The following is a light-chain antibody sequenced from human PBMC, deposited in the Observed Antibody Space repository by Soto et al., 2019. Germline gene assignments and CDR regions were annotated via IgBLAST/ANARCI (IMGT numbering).Light chain of an antibody. V-gene: IGKV1-39*01. CDR1: QSISTY. CDR2: AAS. Sequence: DLQRTQSQSPLSSSVVYRVAITCLASQSISTYLNWYQPKPGKAPKVIIYAASNLQSGVTSRFSGSGSGTDFTLTISSMQPEDFATYYCKQSYSTHRTCGHGTKVDLK. J-gene: IGKJ1*01. CDR3: KQSYSTHRT.